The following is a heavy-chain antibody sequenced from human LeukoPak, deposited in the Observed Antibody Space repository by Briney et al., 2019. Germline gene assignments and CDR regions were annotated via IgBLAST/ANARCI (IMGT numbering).Heavy chain of an antibody. CDR2: IIPIFGTA. D-gene: IGHD3-10*01. V-gene: IGHV1-69*06. Sequence: SVKVSCKASGGTFSSYAISWVRQSPGQGLEWMGGIIPIFGTANYAQKFQGRVTITADKSTSTAYMELSSLRSEDTAVYYCARAEKARGAFDIWGQGTMVTVSS. CDR1: GGTFSSYA. J-gene: IGHJ3*02. CDR3: ARAEKARGAFDI.